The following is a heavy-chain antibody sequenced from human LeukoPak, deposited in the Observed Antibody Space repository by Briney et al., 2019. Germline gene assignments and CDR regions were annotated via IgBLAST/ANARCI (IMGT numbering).Heavy chain of an antibody. CDR2: IYCSGST. CDR1: GGSISSYY. Sequence: PSETLSLTCTVSGGSISSYYWSWIRQPPGKGLEWIGYIYCSGSTNYNPSLKSRVTISVDTSKNQFSLKLSSVTAADTAVYYCARLEQWLVHRYWGQGTLVTVPS. V-gene: IGHV4-59*08. CDR3: ARLEQWLVHRY. D-gene: IGHD6-19*01. J-gene: IGHJ4*02.